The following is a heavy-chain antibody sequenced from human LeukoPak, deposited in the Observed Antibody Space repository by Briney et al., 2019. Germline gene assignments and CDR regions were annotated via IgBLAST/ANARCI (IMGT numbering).Heavy chain of an antibody. J-gene: IGHJ4*02. CDR3: VRDNYGGILDF. V-gene: IGHV3-30*04. CDR1: GFTFTRYT. D-gene: IGHD2-21*01. Sequence: GGSLRLSCAASGFTFTRYTMHWVRQAPGKGLEWVAVVLYDGSNKYYADSAKGRFTLSRDNSKNTLSLQMNTLRADDTAVYYCVRDNYGGILDFWGQGTLVTASS. CDR2: VLYDGSNK.